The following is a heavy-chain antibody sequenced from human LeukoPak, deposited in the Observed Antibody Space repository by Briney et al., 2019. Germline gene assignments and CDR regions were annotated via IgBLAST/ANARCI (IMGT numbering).Heavy chain of an antibody. CDR1: GFILRSFD. Sequence: PGGSLRLSCTPSGFILRSFDMHWVRQAPGKGLEWVASIRYDGSDKSYADSVKGRFTISRNNSQNTLYLQMSSLKTEDTAVYYCAKDRGDYFDTTSHSFDSWGQGSLVTVS. J-gene: IGHJ4*02. V-gene: IGHV3-30*02. CDR3: AKDRGDYFDTTSHSFDS. CDR2: IRYDGSDK. D-gene: IGHD3-22*01.